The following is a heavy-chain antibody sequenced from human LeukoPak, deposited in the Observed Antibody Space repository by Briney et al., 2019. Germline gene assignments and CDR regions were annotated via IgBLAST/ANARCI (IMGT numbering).Heavy chain of an antibody. CDR1: GLTFSSYS. CDR2: ISSSSSYI. V-gene: IGHV3-21*01. Sequence: GGSLRLSCAASGLTFSSYSMNWVRQAPGKGLEWVSSISSSSSYIYYADSVKGRFTISRDNAKNSLYLQMNSLRAEDTAVYYCATMRVVPAAIGELDPWGQGTLVTVSS. D-gene: IGHD2-2*02. J-gene: IGHJ5*02. CDR3: ATMRVVPAAIGELDP.